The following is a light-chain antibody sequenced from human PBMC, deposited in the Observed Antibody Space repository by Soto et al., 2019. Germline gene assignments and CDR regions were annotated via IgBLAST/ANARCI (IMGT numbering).Light chain of an antibody. Sequence: QSALTQPPSASGSPGQSVTISCIGSSSDVGGYNYVSWYQQHPGKAPKFMIYEVSKRPSGVPDRFSGSKSGNTASLTVSGLQAEDEADYYCSSYAGNNNVVFGGGTKVTVL. J-gene: IGLJ2*01. CDR2: EVS. CDR1: SSDVGGYNY. V-gene: IGLV2-8*01. CDR3: SSYAGNNNVV.